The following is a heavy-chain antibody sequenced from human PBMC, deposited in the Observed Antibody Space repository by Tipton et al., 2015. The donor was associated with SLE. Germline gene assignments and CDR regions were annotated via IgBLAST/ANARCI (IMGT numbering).Heavy chain of an antibody. V-gene: IGHV3-21*01. J-gene: IGHJ6*02. Sequence: GSLRLSCAASGFTFSSYSMNWVRQAPGKGLEWVSSISSSSSYIYYADSVKGRFTISRDNAKNSLYLQMNSLRGEDTAVYYCARVLGSYYGMDVWGQGTTVTVSS. CDR3: ARVLGSYYGMDV. CDR2: ISSSSSYI. CDR1: GFTFSSYS.